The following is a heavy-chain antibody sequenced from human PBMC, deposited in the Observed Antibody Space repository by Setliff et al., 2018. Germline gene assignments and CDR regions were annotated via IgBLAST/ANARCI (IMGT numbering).Heavy chain of an antibody. CDR2: IIPIFGTA. CDR3: ARAPAGGGDFYFDY. J-gene: IGHJ4*02. V-gene: IGHV1-69*05. D-gene: IGHD2-21*01. CDR1: GYTFTSYA. Sequence: AASVKVSCKASGYTFTSYAMHWVRQAPGQGLEWMGGIIPIFGTANYAQKFQGRVTITTDESTSTAYMELSSLRSEDTAVYYCARAPAGGGDFYFDYWGQGTLVTVSS.